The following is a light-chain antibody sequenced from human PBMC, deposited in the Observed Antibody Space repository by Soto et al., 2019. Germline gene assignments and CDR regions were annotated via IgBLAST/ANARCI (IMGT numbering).Light chain of an antibody. J-gene: IGKJ1*01. V-gene: IGKV3-20*01. CDR1: QCVSSTF. Sequence: EIVLTQSPGTLSLSPGDRATISCRASQCVSSTFLAWYQQKPGQAPRVVIYGASTRATGIPDRFSGSGSGTDFTLTISRLEPEDFAVYYCQQYESSRTFGQGTKVEMK. CDR2: GAS. CDR3: QQYESSRT.